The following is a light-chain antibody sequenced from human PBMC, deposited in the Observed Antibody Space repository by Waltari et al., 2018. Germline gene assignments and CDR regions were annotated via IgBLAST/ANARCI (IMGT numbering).Light chain of an antibody. CDR2: STT. CDR3: LLYDGSDQV. V-gene: IGLV7-43*01. Sequence: QTVVTQEPSLTVSPGAPVTLTCASSAAAVTRGNYPNWTQQKPGQVPRSLIHSTTNRHSWTPARFSGSHLGGKAALTRSGVQPEDEAEYYCLLYDGSDQVFGGGTKLTVL. J-gene: IGLJ3*02. CDR1: AAAVTRGNY.